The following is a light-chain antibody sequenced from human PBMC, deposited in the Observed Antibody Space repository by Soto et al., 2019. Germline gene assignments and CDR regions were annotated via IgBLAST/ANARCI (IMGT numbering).Light chain of an antibody. CDR3: QQYYSYPYT. J-gene: IGKJ2*01. CDR1: QTISSW. V-gene: IGKV1-5*03. Sequence: DIQMAQPPSTLSGSVGDRVTIACRASQTISSWLVWYQQKPGKDPQLLIYKASTLKSGVPSRFSGSGSGTEFTLTISCLQSEDFATDYCQQYYSYPYTFGQGTKVDIK. CDR2: KAS.